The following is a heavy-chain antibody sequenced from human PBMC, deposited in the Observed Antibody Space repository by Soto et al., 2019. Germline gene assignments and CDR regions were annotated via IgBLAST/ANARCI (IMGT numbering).Heavy chain of an antibody. D-gene: IGHD6-19*01. V-gene: IGHV3-23*01. J-gene: IGHJ4*02. CDR2: TIDSGGRS. CDR3: AKDKMEQWLVGGYYDY. CDR1: GFTFSSHA. Sequence: EVQLLESGGGLVQPGGSLRLSCAASGFTFSSHAMSWVRQAPGKGLEWVSSTIDSGGRSYHADSVRGRFTISRDNSKNTRYLQMNSLRADDTAIYYCAKDKMEQWLVGGYYDYWGQGALVTVSS.